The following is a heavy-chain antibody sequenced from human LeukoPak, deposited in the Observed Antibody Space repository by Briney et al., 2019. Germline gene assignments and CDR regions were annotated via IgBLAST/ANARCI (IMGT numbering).Heavy chain of an antibody. Sequence: SQTLSLTCAVSGGSISSGGYSWSWIRQPPGKGLEWIGYIYHSGSTYYNPSLKSRVTISVDRSKNQFSLKLSSVTAADTAVYYCARGLALLVAARQPYFDYWGQGTLVTVSS. CDR2: IYHSGST. CDR1: GGSISSGGYS. CDR3: ARGLALLVAARQPYFDY. D-gene: IGHD2-15*01. J-gene: IGHJ4*02. V-gene: IGHV4-30-2*01.